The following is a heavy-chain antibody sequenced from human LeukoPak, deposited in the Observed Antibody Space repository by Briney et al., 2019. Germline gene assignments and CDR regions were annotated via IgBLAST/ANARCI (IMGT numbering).Heavy chain of an antibody. D-gene: IGHD6-13*01. CDR3: ARDQSGIAAGALSD. CDR2: ISSSSSYI. CDR1: GFTFSSYS. V-gene: IGHV3-21*01. Sequence: GGSLRLSRAASGFTFSSYSMNWVRQAPGKGLEWVSSISSSSSYIYYADSVKGRFTISRDNAKNSLYLQMNSLRAEDTAVYYCARDQSGIAAGALSDWGQGTLVTVSS. J-gene: IGHJ4*02.